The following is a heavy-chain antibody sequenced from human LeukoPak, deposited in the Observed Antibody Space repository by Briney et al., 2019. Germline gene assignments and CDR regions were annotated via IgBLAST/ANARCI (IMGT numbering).Heavy chain of an antibody. CDR1: GFTFSGST. CDR2: IRNKANKYAT. J-gene: IGHJ5*01. CDR3: TRLWGDYQTFPS. D-gene: IGHD2-2*01. Sequence: HPGGSLRLSCAASGFTFSGSTVYWVRQASGKGLECVGRIRNKANKYATAYAASVKGRFIISRDDSQSMAYLQMNSLKTEDTAVYYCTRLWGDYQTFPSWGQGTLVTVSS. V-gene: IGHV3-73*01.